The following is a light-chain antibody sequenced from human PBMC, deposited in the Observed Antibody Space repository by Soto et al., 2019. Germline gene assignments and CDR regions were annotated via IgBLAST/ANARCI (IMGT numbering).Light chain of an antibody. J-gene: IGKJ3*01. Sequence: EIVLTQSPATLSLSPGERATLSCRASQSVSTFLAWYQQKPGQAPRLLIYDASNRATGIPARFSGSGSGTDFTLTISSLEREGFAVYYCQQRSNWIFTFGPGTKVEMK. CDR1: QSVSTF. CDR3: QQRSNWIFT. CDR2: DAS. V-gene: IGKV3-11*01.